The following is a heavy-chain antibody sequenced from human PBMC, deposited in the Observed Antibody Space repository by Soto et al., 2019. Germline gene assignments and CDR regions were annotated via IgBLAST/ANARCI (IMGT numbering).Heavy chain of an antibody. D-gene: IGHD3-22*01. V-gene: IGHV3-21*01. CDR1: GFTFSSYW. Sequence: GGSRRLSCAASGFTFSSYWMHWVRQAPGKGLEWVSSINTFGSNIYYADSVKGRFTISRDNPENSLYLQMNSLRAEDTGLYYCARDQDYYDLYYHGMDVWGQGTTVTVSS. CDR2: INTFGSNI. CDR3: ARDQDYYDLYYHGMDV. J-gene: IGHJ6*02.